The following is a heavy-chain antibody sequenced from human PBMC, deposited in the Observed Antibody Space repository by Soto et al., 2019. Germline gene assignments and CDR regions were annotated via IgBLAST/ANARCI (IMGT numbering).Heavy chain of an antibody. CDR2: IYSGGST. CDR1: GFTVSSNY. J-gene: IGHJ1*01. Sequence: GGSLRLSCAASGFTVSSNYMSWVRQAPGKGLEWVSVIYSGGSTYYADSVKGRFTISRDNSKNTLYLQMNSLRAEDTAVYYCARGPLPQPYCSSTSCFLYFQHWGQGTLVTVSS. D-gene: IGHD2-2*01. V-gene: IGHV3-66*01. CDR3: ARGPLPQPYCSSTSCFLYFQH.